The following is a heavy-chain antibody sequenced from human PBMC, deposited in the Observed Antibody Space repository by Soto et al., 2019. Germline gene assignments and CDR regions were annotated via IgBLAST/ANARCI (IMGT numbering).Heavy chain of an antibody. V-gene: IGHV4-59*01. CDR1: GGSISSYY. CDR3: AKHCSGGSCLNWFDP. D-gene: IGHD2-15*01. Sequence: SETLSLTCTVSGGSISSYYWSWIRQPPGKGLEWIGYIYYSGSTNYNPSLKSRVTISVDTSKNQFSLKLSSVTAADTAVYYCAKHCSGGSCLNWFDPWGKGTLVTVSS. CDR2: IYYSGST. J-gene: IGHJ5*02.